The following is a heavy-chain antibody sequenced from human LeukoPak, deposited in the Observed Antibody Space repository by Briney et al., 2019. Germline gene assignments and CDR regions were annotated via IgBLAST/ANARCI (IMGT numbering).Heavy chain of an antibody. V-gene: IGHV3-30*04. CDR3: AKGGYGDYGRLDY. D-gene: IGHD4-17*01. CDR2: ISYDGSNK. J-gene: IGHJ4*02. CDR1: GFTFNYYA. Sequence: GGSLRLSCAASGFTFNYYAMHWVRQAPGKGLEWVAVISYDGSNKYYADSVKGRFTISRDNSKNTLYLQMNSLRAEDTAVYYCAKGGYGDYGRLDYWGQGTLVTVSS.